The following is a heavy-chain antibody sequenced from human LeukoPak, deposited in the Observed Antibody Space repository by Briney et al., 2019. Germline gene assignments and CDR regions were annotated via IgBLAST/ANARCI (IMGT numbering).Heavy chain of an antibody. CDR1: GFTFSSYG. Sequence: PGGSLRLSCAASGFTFSSYGMHWVRQAPGKGLEWVAVIWYDGSNEYYADSVKGRFTVSRDNSKNTVYLQMNSLRAEDTAVYYCARDRFWSRGFKSGGPLHYFDYWGQGTLVSVSS. D-gene: IGHD1-14*01. J-gene: IGHJ4*02. V-gene: IGHV3-33*01. CDR2: IWYDGSNE. CDR3: ARDRFWSRGFKSGGPLHYFDY.